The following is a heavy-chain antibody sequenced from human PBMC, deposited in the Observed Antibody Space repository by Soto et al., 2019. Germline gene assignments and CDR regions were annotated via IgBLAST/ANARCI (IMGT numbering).Heavy chain of an antibody. CDR3: ARDGSAAAGTEPFDD. D-gene: IGHD6-13*01. CDR1: RGTFSSYA. CDR2: ISAYNGNT. V-gene: IGHV1-18*01. Sequence: ASVKVSCKASRGTFSSYAISWVRQAPGQGLEWLGWISAYNGNTNYAQNLQGRITMTTDTSTSTAYMELRSLRSDDTAVYYCARDGSAAAGTEPFDDWGQGTPVTVSS. J-gene: IGHJ4*02.